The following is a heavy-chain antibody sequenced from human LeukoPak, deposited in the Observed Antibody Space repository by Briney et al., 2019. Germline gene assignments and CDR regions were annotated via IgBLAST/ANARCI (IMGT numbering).Heavy chain of an antibody. CDR3: ARVRGLRYFDWSLDY. CDR1: GGSISSYY. CDR2: IYYSGST. J-gene: IGHJ4*02. D-gene: IGHD3-9*01. Sequence: SETLSLTCTVSGGSISSYYWSWIRQPPGKGLEWIGYIYYSGSTNYNPSLKSRVTISVDTSKNQFSLKLSSVTAADTAVYYCARVRGLRYFDWSLDYWGQGTLVTVSS. V-gene: IGHV4-59*01.